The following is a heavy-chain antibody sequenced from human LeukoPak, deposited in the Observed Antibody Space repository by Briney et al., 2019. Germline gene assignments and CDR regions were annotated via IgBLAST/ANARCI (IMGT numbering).Heavy chain of an antibody. J-gene: IGHJ4*02. Sequence: GGSLRLSCADSGFTFSSYRMSWVRQAPGKGLEWVANIKQDGSEKYYVDSVKGRFTISRDNSKNTLYLQMNSLRAEDTAVYYCARGSGLLEWLISVDYWGQGTLVTVSS. CDR1: GFTFSSYR. CDR3: ARGSGLLEWLISVDY. D-gene: IGHD3-3*01. V-gene: IGHV3-7*01. CDR2: IKQDGSEK.